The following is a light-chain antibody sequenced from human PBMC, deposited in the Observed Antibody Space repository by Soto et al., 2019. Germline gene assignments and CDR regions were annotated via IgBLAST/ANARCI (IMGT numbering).Light chain of an antibody. CDR1: EAINNY. V-gene: IGKV1-33*01. J-gene: IGKJ5*01. CDR2: DVS. CDR3: RQYEHIPIT. Sequence: DVQMTQSPSSLSASVGDSVTITCQASEAINNYLTWYQQTPGKAPKLLSYDVSTLETGVPSRFSGRRSGTEFTLTITTLQPDDFATYYCRQYEHIPITCGQGPRLDIK.